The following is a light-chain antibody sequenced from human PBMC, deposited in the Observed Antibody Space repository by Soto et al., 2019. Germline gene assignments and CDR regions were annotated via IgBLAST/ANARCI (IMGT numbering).Light chain of an antibody. J-gene: IGKJ4*01. V-gene: IGKV1-5*03. CDR1: QSISSW. CDR2: KAS. Sequence: DIQMTQSPSTLSAPVGDRVTITCRASQSISSWLAWYQQKPGKAPKLLIYKASSLESGVPSRFSGSGSGTEFTLTISSLQPDDFATYYCQQLYSYRLTFGGGTKVEIK. CDR3: QQLYSYRLT.